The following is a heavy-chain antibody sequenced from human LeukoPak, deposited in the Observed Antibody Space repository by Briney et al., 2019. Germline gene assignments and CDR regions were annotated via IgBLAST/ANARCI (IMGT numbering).Heavy chain of an antibody. CDR1: GGSINNSSYF. D-gene: IGHD2-2*01. CDR2: IYYNGNT. V-gene: IGHV4-31*03. CDR3: ARGGYCSSISCPFDY. J-gene: IGHJ4*02. Sequence: SETLSLTCTVSGGSINNSSYFWGWIRQSPGKGLEWIGYIYYNGNTYYNPSLKSRVTISVDTSKNQFSLKLSSVTAADTAVYYCARGGYCSSISCPFDYWGQGTLVTVSS.